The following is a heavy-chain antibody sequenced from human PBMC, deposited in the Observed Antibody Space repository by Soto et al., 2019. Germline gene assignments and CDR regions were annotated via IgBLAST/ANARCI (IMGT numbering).Heavy chain of an antibody. Sequence: QVQLVESGGGVVQPGRSLRLSCAASGFTFSSYAMHWVRQAPGKGLEWVAVISYDGSNKYYADSVKGRFTISRDNSKNTLYLQMSSRRAADAAVYYCARADGGNSCRRWGNWFDLWGQGSLFTVSS. V-gene: IGHV3-30-3*01. D-gene: IGHD2-21*02. CDR1: GFTFSSYA. J-gene: IGHJ5*02. CDR2: ISYDGSNK. CDR3: ARADGGNSCRRWGNWFDL.